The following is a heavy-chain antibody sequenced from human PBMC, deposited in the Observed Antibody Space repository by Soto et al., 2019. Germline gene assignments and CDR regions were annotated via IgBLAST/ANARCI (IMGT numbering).Heavy chain of an antibody. CDR3: ARLMGTSFDL. J-gene: IGHJ5*02. Sequence: GGSLRLSCAASGFIFSDHYMDWVRQAPGKGLEWVSRARNKVSDYTTAYAASVKGRFTISRDDSKNSLFLQMNSLKTEDMAVYFRARLMGTSFDLWGQGTLVTVSS. CDR1: GFIFSDHY. V-gene: IGHV3-72*01. CDR2: ARNKVSDYTT. D-gene: IGHD2-8*01.